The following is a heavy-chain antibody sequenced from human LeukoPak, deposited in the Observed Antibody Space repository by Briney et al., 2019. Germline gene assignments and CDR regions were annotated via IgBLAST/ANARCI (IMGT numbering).Heavy chain of an antibody. CDR2: IRSKAYGGTT. CDR3: TRVAAAAHYYFDY. CDR1: GFTFGDYA. J-gene: IGHJ4*02. D-gene: IGHD6-13*01. Sequence: GGSLRLSCTASGFTFGDYAMSWFRQAPGKGLEWVGFIRSKAYGGTTEYAASVKGRFTISRDDSKSIAYLQMNSLKTEDTAVYYCTRVAAAAHYYFDYWGQGTLVTVSS. V-gene: IGHV3-49*03.